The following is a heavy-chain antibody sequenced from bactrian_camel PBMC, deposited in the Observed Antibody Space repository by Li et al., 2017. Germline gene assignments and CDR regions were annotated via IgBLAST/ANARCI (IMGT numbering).Heavy chain of an antibody. D-gene: IGHD3*01. J-gene: IGHJ4*01. Sequence: QLVESGGGSVNPGSSLKLSCAVSGYKLSDGCAGWFRRAPGKEDEGVATIGPYGHTDYTDSVVGRFTISKDNAKNTLFLQMNNLKVEDTAMYYCVAQRRPGMVEDCVVQADFRQRGQGTQVTVS. V-gene: IGHV3-2*01. CDR1: GYKLSDGC. CDR2: IGPYGHT.